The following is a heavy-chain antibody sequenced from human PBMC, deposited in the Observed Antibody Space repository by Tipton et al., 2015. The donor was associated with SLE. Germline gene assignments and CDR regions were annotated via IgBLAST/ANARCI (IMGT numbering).Heavy chain of an antibody. CDR3: AKETKYYFDY. V-gene: IGHV3-11*06. J-gene: IGHJ4*02. Sequence: SLRLSCAASGFTFSDYYMSWIRQAPGKGLEWVSYISSSSSYTNYADSVKGRFTISRDNAKNSLYLQMNSLRAEDTAVYYCAKETKYYFDYWGQGTLVTVSS. CDR2: ISSSSSYT. CDR1: GFTFSDYY.